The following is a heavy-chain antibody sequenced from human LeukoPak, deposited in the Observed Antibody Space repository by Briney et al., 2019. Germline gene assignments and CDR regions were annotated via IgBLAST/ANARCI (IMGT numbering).Heavy chain of an antibody. D-gene: IGHD3-10*01. CDR3: VRVDVFRGARTLSHFDY. J-gene: IGHJ4*02. CDR2: IYYSGST. Sequence: SETLSLTCTVSGGSISSGGYYWSWIRQHPGKGLEWIGYIYYSGSTYYNPSLKSRVTISVDTSKNQFSLKLSSVTAADTAVYYCVRVDVFRGARTLSHFDYWGQGTLVTVSS. CDR1: GGSISSGGYY. V-gene: IGHV4-31*03.